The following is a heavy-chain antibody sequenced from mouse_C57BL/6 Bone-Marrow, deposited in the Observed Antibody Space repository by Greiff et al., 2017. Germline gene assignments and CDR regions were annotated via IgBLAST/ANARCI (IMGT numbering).Heavy chain of an antibody. D-gene: IGHD2-1*01. J-gene: IGHJ1*03. CDR3: DIYDGNYGWYVDV. Sequence: VQLQQPGAELVKPGASVKMSCKASGYTFTSYWITWVKQRPGQGLEWIGDIYPGSGSTNYNEKFKSKATLTVDTSSSTAYMQLSSLTSEDAAVFYGDIYDGNYGWYVDVWGTGTTVTVSA. CDR1: GYTFTSYW. CDR2: IYPGSGST. V-gene: IGHV1-55*01.